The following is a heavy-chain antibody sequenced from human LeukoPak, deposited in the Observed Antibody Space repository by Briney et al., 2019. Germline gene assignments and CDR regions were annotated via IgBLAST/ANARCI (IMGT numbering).Heavy chain of an antibody. CDR1: GFTFTTHG. D-gene: IGHD6-13*01. CDR2: IGSSSSAT. J-gene: IGHJ4*02. V-gene: IGHV3-48*01. Sequence: GGSLRLSCAASGFTFTTHGMNWVRQAPGKGLEWTSYIGSSSSATYYADSVKGRFTISRDNAKNSLYLQMNSLRAEDTAIYYCASWAGTADGFSGPFDYWGQGTLVTVSS. CDR3: ASWAGTADGFSGPFDY.